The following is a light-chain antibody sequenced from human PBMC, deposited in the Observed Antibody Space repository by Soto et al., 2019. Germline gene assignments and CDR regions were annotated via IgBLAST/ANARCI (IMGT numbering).Light chain of an antibody. CDR1: QSISSW. Sequence: DIQMTPSPSTLSASVGDRVTITCRASQSISSWLAWYQQKPGKAPKLLLYDASSLESGVPSRFGGSGSGTEFALTSSSLQPDDFATYDCQQYNSYWAFGQGTKVEIK. CDR2: DAS. J-gene: IGKJ1*01. V-gene: IGKV1-5*01. CDR3: QQYNSYWA.